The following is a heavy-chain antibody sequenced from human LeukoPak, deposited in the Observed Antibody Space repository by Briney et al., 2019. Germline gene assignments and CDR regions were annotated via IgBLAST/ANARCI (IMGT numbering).Heavy chain of an antibody. D-gene: IGHD1-1*01. Sequence: SETLSLTCTVSGGTISSSSYYWGWIRQPPGKGLEWIGSIYSGGGTFYNASLKSRVTISVDTSKNQFSLKLSSVTAADTAVYYCARLERFNWLDPWGQGTLVTVSS. CDR1: GGTISSSSYY. CDR2: IYSGGGT. J-gene: IGHJ5*02. CDR3: ARLERFNWLDP. V-gene: IGHV4-39*01.